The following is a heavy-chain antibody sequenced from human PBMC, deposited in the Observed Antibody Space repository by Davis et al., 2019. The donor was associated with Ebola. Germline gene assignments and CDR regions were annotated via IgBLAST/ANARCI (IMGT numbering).Heavy chain of an antibody. D-gene: IGHD5-18*01. V-gene: IGHV6-1*01. Sequence: PSETLSLTCVISGDSVSGGSGAWNWIRQSPSRGLEWLGRTYYNSKWYHDYAVSVKSRISINADTSKNQFSLQLNSVTPEDTALYYCTRGWLRGGMDVWGEGTTVTV. CDR2: TYYNSKWYH. J-gene: IGHJ6*02. CDR1: GDSVSGGSGA. CDR3: TRGWLRGGMDV.